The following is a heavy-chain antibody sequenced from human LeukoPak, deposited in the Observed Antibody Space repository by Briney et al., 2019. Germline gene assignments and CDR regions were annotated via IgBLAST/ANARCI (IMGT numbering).Heavy chain of an antibody. CDR3: AREFIRAFDY. CDR2: INPSGGST. D-gene: IGHD3-16*01. J-gene: IGHJ4*02. Sequence: GASVKVSCKASGYTFTGYYMHWVRQAPGQGLEWMGIINPSGGSTSYAQKFQGRVTVTRDTSTSTVYMELSSLRSEDTAVYYCAREFIRAFDYWGQGTLVTVSS. CDR1: GYTFTGYY. V-gene: IGHV1-46*01.